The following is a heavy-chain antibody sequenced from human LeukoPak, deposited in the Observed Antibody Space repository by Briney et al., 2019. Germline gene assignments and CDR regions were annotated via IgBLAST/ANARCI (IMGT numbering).Heavy chain of an antibody. CDR2: FDPEDGET. J-gene: IGHJ4*02. CDR3: ATSVVPRYCSGGSCYSGPYF. V-gene: IGHV1-24*01. D-gene: IGHD2-15*01. Sequence: ASVKVSCKVSGYTLTELSMHWVRRAPGKGLEWMGGFDPEDGETIYAQKFQGRVTMTEDTSTDTAYMELSSLRSEDTAVYYCATSVVPRYCSGGSCYSGPYFWGQGTLVTVSS. CDR1: GYTLTELS.